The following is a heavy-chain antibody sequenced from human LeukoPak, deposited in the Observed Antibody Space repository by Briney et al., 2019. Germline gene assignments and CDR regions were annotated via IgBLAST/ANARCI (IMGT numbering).Heavy chain of an antibody. Sequence: SETLSLTCAVSGYSISSGYYWGWLRQPPGKVLEWIGSIYHSGSTYYNQSLKSRVTISVDKSKNPFYLELSSVTAADAAVYYCARTALKHPYYFDYWGQGTLVTVSS. CDR1: GYSISSGYY. CDR2: IYHSGST. J-gene: IGHJ4*02. CDR3: ARTALKHPYYFDY. V-gene: IGHV4-38-2*01.